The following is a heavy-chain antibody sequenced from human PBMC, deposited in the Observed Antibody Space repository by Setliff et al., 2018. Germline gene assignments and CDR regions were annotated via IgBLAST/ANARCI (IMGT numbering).Heavy chain of an antibody. V-gene: IGHV1-18*01. J-gene: IGHJ3*01. CDR1: GYIFKSYG. CDR2: ISSYNDVT. D-gene: IGHD2-15*01. Sequence: EASVKVSCKASGYIFKSYGISWVRQAPGQGLEWMGWISSYNDVTNYAQRFQGRVTMTTDTSKSAAYMDLRGLRSDDTAVYYCAISTLSICSGGSCPNAFDVWGQGTMVTVSS. CDR3: AISTLSICSGGSCPNAFDV.